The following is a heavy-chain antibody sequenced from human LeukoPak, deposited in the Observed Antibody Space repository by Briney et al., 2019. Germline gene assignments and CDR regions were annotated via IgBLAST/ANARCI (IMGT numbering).Heavy chain of an antibody. V-gene: IGHV4-39*01. CDR3: ARHGGYCSSTSCRRGEYYYYGMDV. J-gene: IGHJ6*02. Sequence: SETLSLTCTVSGGSISSSSYYWGWIRQPPGKGLEWIGSIYYSGSTYYNPSLKSRVTISVDTSKNQFSLKLSSVTAADTAVYYCARHGGYCSSTSCRRGEYYYYGMDVWGQGTTVTVSS. CDR2: IYYSGST. CDR1: GGSISSSSYY. D-gene: IGHD2-2*01.